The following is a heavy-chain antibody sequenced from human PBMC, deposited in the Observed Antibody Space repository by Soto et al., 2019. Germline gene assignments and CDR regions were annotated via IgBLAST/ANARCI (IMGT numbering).Heavy chain of an antibody. CDR2: IYYSGST. V-gene: IGHV4-59*08. CDR3: ATGNWFDP. J-gene: IGHJ5*02. Sequence: SETLSLTCTVSDGSISSDYWSWIRQPPGEGLEWIGYIYYSGSTKYNPSLKSRVTISVDTSKNQFSLKLSSVSATDTAVYYCATGNWFDPWGQGTLVTVSS. CDR1: DGSISSDY.